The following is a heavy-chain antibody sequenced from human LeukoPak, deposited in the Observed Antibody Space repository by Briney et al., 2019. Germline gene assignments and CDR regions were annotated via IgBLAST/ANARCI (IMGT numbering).Heavy chain of an antibody. CDR3: ARDRHYYAASGSFDY. V-gene: IGHV1-69*05. J-gene: IGHJ4*02. CDR2: IIPIFGTA. D-gene: IGHD3-10*01. Sequence: SVKVSCKASGGTFSSYAISWVRQAPGQGLEWMGRIIPIFGTANYAQKFQGRVTITTDESTSTAYMELSSLRSEDTAVYYCARDRHYYAASGSFDYWGQGTLVTVSS. CDR1: GGTFSSYA.